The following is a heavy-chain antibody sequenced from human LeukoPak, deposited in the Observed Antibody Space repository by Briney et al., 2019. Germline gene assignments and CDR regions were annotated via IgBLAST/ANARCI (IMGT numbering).Heavy chain of an antibody. CDR3: AKTYYFGRNYYDSSGYYFDY. V-gene: IGHV3-30*04. J-gene: IGHJ4*02. CDR2: ISYDGSNK. Sequence: PGGSLRLSCAASGFTFSSYAMHWVRQAPGKGLEWVAVISYDGSNKYYADSVKGRFTISRDNSKNTLYLQMNSLRAEDTAVYYCAKTYYFGRNYYDSSGYYFDYWGQGTLVTVSS. D-gene: IGHD3-22*01. CDR1: GFTFSSYA.